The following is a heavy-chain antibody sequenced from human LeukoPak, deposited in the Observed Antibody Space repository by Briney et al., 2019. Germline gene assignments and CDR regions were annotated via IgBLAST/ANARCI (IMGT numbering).Heavy chain of an antibody. J-gene: IGHJ4*02. CDR1: GFTFSTYG. CDR2: FRSKAYGGTT. CDR3: IRVLVRTTDYYFDY. V-gene: IGHV3-49*04. D-gene: IGHD4-11*01. Sequence: GGSLRLSCAASGFTFSTYGMSWVRQAPGKGLEWVGFFRSKAYGGTTEYAASVKGRLIISRDDSKSIAYLQMNSLKTEDTAVYYCIRVLVRTTDYYFDYWGQGTLVTVSS.